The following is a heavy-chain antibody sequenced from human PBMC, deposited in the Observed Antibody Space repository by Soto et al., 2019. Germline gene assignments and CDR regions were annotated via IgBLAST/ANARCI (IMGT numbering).Heavy chain of an antibody. V-gene: IGHV3-11*01. J-gene: IGHJ6*02. CDR1: VFTFSDYY. Sequence: PWWSLRLSCSVSVFTFSDYYMSWMRQAPGKGLEWVSYISSRGSSIYYADSVKGRFTTSRDNAKNSLYLQMDGLRAEDTAVYYCARGYYDFWSGYYISPYGMDVWGQGTTVTVSS. CDR2: ISSRGSSI. D-gene: IGHD3-3*01. CDR3: ARGYYDFWSGYYISPYGMDV.